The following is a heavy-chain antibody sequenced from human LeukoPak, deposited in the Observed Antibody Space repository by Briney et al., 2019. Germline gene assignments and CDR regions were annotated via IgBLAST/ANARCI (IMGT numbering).Heavy chain of an antibody. CDR3: ARDLNWETY. CDR2: ISSSGSPI. CDR1: RLTFSSYE. Sequence: GGSLRLSCTASRLTFSSYEMNWVRQAPGKGLEWVSYISSSGSPIYYADSVKGRFTISRDNAKNSLSLQMNSLRAEDTAVYYCARDLNWETYWGQGTLVTVSS. D-gene: IGHD7-27*01. J-gene: IGHJ4*02. V-gene: IGHV3-48*03.